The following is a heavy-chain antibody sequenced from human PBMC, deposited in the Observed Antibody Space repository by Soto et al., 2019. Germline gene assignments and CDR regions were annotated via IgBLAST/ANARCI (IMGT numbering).Heavy chain of an antibody. CDR2: IYYSGST. CDR3: ARHTTYDSSGYSAHYFDY. CDR1: GGSISSSSYY. Sequence: PSETLSLTCTVSGGSISSSSYYWGWIRQPPGKGLEWIGSIYYSGSTYYNPSLKSRVTISVDTSKNQFSLKLSSVTAADTAVYYCARHTTYDSSGYSAHYFDYWGQGTLVTV. J-gene: IGHJ4*02. V-gene: IGHV4-39*01. D-gene: IGHD3-22*01.